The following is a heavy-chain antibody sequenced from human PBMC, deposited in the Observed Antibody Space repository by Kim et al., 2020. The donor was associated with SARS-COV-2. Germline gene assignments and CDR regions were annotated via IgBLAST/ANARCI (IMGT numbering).Heavy chain of an antibody. Sequence: YFTPSLKRRGTISVDTSKKQFSLKLTSVTAADTAVYYCARRSRGDGSPGYWGQGTLVTVSS. J-gene: IGHJ4*02. V-gene: IGHV4-39*01. D-gene: IGHD3-16*01. CDR3: ARRSRGDGSPGY.